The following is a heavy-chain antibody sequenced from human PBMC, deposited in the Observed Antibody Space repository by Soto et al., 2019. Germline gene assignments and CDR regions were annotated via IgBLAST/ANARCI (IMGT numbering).Heavy chain of an antibody. V-gene: IGHV4-30-4*01. CDR3: ARDRSNSPDYFDY. Sequence: PSETLSLTCTVSGGSIDNYEYYWTWIRQPPGKGLEWVGYIYYSGRTNYNPSLNSRLTISLDTSKNQFSLRLTSVSAANTARYYCARDRSNSPDYFDYWGQGTLVTVSS. D-gene: IGHD6-6*01. CDR1: GGSIDNYEYY. J-gene: IGHJ4*02. CDR2: IYYSGRT.